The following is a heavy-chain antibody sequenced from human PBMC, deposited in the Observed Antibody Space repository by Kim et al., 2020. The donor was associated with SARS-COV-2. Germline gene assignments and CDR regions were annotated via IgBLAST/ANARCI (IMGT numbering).Heavy chain of an antibody. CDR2: ISGSGGST. Sequence: GGSLRLSCAASGFTFSSYAMSWVRQAPGKGLEWDSAISGSGGSTYYADSVKGRFTISRDNSKNTLYLQMNSLRAEDTAVYYCAKDPPTYYYGSWSYYGNAFDYWGQGTLVTVSS. D-gene: IGHD3-10*01. CDR3: AKDPPTYYYGSWSYYGNAFDY. CDR1: GFTFSSYA. J-gene: IGHJ4*02. V-gene: IGHV3-23*01.